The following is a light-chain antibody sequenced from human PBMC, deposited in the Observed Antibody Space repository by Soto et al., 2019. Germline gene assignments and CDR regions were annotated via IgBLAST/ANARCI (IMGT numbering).Light chain of an antibody. CDR1: QSIGSW. J-gene: IGKJ1*01. CDR3: QQDNSYPWT. CDR2: EAS. V-gene: IGKV1-5*01. Sequence: DIQMTQSPSTLSAPVGGRVSITCRVSQSIGSWLAWYQQKPGKAPNLLIYEASSLQSGVPSRFSGSGSGTEFTLTISSLQPDDFATYFCQQDNSYPWTFGQGTKVDIK.